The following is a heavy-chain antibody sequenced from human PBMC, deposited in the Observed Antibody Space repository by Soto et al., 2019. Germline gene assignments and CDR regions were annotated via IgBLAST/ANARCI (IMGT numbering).Heavy chain of an antibody. Sequence: QVQLVESGGGVVQPGRSLRLSCAASGFTFSSYGMHWVRQAPGKGRGWVAVIWYDGSNKYYADSVKGRFTISRDNSKNTLNLQMNSLRAEDTAVYYCAREGSIGSCWYGDWFDPWGQGTLVTVSS. V-gene: IGHV3-33*01. CDR2: IWYDGSNK. CDR3: AREGSIGSCWYGDWFDP. J-gene: IGHJ5*02. D-gene: IGHD6-19*01. CDR1: GFTFSSYG.